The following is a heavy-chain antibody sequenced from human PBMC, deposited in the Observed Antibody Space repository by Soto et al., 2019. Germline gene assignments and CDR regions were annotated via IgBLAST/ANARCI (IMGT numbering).Heavy chain of an antibody. CDR3: AKHGGSGSGRDYFDY. CDR2: ITGSAWST. Sequence: EVQLLESGGGLVQPGGSLRLSCAASGFSFSSYAMSWVRQAPGKGLEWVSGITGSAWSTYYADSVKGRFTISRDNSENTLYLQMNSLRVEDTAVYYCAKHGGSGSGRDYFDYWGQGTLVTVSS. J-gene: IGHJ4*02. D-gene: IGHD6-19*01. V-gene: IGHV3-23*01. CDR1: GFSFSSYA.